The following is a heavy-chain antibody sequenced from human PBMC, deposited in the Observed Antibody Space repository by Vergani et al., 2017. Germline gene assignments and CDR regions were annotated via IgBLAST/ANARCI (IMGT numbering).Heavy chain of an antibody. Sequence: EVQLVESGGGLVKPGGSLRLSCAASGFTFSNAWMSWVRQAPGKGLEWVSAISGSGGSTYYADSVKGRFTISRDNSKNTLYLQMNSLRAEDTAVYYCAKEIPYSSGCLDYWGQGTLVTVSS. CDR1: GFTFSNAW. J-gene: IGHJ4*02. V-gene: IGHV3-23*04. CDR3: AKEIPYSSGCLDY. D-gene: IGHD6-19*01. CDR2: ISGSGGST.